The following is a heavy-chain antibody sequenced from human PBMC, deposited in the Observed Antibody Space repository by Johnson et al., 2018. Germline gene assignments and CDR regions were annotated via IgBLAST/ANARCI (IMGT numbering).Heavy chain of an antibody. Sequence: VQLVQSGGGLVQXGRSXRLXCAASGFTFDDYAMHWVRQAPGKGLEWVSGISWNSGSIGYADSVKGRFTISRDNAKNSLYLQMNSLRAEDTAVYYCARSQAVQHWGQGTLVTVSS. CDR3: ARSQAVQH. J-gene: IGHJ1*01. D-gene: IGHD5-24*01. CDR1: GFTFDDYA. V-gene: IGHV3-9*01. CDR2: ISWNSGSI.